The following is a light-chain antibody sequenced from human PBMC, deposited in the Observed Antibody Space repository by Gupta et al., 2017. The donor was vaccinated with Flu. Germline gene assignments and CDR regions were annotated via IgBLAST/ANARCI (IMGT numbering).Light chain of an antibody. CDR1: QVIRNE. V-gene: IGKV1-17*01. CDR2: AAS. J-gene: IGKJ1*01. CDR3: LPHNNNPPWK. Sequence: DIQMTQSPSSLSASVGDSITITCRASQVIRNELCWYQQRPGKPPKRLIFAASSLQRGVPSRFCGSGSGTEFTLTISSLQPEDFAAYYCLPHNNNPPWKFGQGTKVEMK.